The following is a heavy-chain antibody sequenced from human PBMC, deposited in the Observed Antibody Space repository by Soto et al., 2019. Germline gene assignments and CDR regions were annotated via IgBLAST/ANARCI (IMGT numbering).Heavy chain of an antibody. D-gene: IGHD5-12*01. CDR1: GFTFSSHA. CDR3: AKVAMRWLQFHEFSHFDY. CDR2: ISGSGGST. V-gene: IGHV3-23*01. Sequence: GGSLRLSCAASGFTFSSHAMSWVRQAPGKGLEWVSAISGSGGSTYYADSVKGRFTISRDNSKNTLYLQMNSLRAEDTTVYYCAKVAMRWLQFHEFSHFDYWGQGTLVTVSS. J-gene: IGHJ4*02.